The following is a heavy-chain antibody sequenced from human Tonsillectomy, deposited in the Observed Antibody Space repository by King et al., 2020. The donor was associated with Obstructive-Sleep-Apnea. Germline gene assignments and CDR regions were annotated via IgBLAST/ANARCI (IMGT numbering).Heavy chain of an antibody. CDR1: GFPFSTYS. V-gene: IGHV3-21*01. J-gene: IGHJ6*02. Sequence: VQLVESGGGLVKPGGSLRLSCAASGFPFSTYSMNWVRQAPGKGLEWVSSISSSSSFIYYADSLKGRFTISRDNAKNSLYLQINSLRDDDTAVYYCARECGYSGYESCYYGMDVWGQGTTVTVSS. D-gene: IGHD5-12*01. CDR3: ARECGYSGYESCYYGMDV. CDR2: ISSSSSFI.